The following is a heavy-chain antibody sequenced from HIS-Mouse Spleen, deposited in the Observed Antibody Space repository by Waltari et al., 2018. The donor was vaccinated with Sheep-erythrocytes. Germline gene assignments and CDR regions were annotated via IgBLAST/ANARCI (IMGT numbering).Heavy chain of an antibody. CDR3: ARVASGATFDY. D-gene: IGHD1-26*01. CDR2: LSSSSSYI. CDR1: GFTFSSYS. Sequence: EVQLVESGGGLVKPGGSLRLSCAASGFTFSSYSMNWVRQAPGKGLEWVSSLSSSSSYIYYADSVKGRFTISRYNAKNSLYLQMNSLRAEDTAVYYCARVASGATFDYWGQGTLVTVSS. J-gene: IGHJ4*02. V-gene: IGHV3-21*01.